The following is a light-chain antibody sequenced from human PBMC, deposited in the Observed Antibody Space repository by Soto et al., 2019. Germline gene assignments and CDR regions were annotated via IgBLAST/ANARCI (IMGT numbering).Light chain of an antibody. Sequence: QAVVTQEPSLTVSPGGTVTLTCASSTGAVATGHYPYWFQQKPGQAPRTLIYDTNNRHSWTPARFSGSLLGGKPALTLSGAQPEDDAEYYCSLSDSGIRVFGGGTKVTVL. CDR3: SLSDSGIRV. V-gene: IGLV7-46*01. CDR1: TGAVATGHY. J-gene: IGLJ3*02. CDR2: DTN.